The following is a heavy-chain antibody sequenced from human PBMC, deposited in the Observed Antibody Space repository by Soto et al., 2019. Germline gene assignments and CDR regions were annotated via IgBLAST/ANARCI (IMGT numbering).Heavy chain of an antibody. CDR2: ISGSGGST. D-gene: IGHD2-21*01. J-gene: IGHJ4*02. V-gene: IGHV3-23*01. CDR3: AKDREGGGESDY. Sequence: PGGSLRLSCGASGFAFSSYYMHWVRQAPGKGLEWVSAISGSGGSTYYADSVKGRFTISRDNSKNTLYLQMNNLRAEDTAVYYCAKDREGGGESDYWGQGTLVTVSS. CDR1: GFAFSSYY.